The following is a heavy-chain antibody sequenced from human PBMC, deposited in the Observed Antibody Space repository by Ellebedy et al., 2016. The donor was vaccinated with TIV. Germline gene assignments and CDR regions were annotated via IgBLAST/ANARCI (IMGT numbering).Heavy chain of an antibody. D-gene: IGHD6-19*01. CDR2: VNQRRTT. J-gene: IGHJ5*02. CDR1: GGSFNNDH. Sequence: MPSETLSLTCLVSGGSFNNDHWSWIRQSPGKGLECIGYVNQRRTTKYNSSLRSRVTISIDTSKNQFSLTVTSVTAADTAVYFCARMRGVAGPRWFDPWGPGTQVIVSS. CDR3: ARMRGVAGPRWFDP. V-gene: IGHV4-59*08.